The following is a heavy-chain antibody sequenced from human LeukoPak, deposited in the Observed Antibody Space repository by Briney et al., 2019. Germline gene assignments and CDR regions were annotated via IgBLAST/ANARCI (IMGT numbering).Heavy chain of an antibody. D-gene: IGHD1-7*01. J-gene: IGHJ6*02. CDR2: INHSGST. Sequence: SETLSLTCAVYGGSFSGYYWSWIRQPPGKGLEWIGEINHSGSTNYNPSLKSRVTISVDTSKNQFSLKLSSVTAADTAVYYRARGRGTGTTIWYYYYGMDVWGQGTTVTVSS. V-gene: IGHV4-34*01. CDR1: GGSFSGYY. CDR3: ARGRGTGTTIWYYYYGMDV.